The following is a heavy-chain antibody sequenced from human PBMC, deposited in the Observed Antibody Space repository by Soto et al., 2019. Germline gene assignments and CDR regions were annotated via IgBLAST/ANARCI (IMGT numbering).Heavy chain of an antibody. Sequence: ASVKVSCKASGYTFTSYGISWVRQAPGQGLEWMGWISAYNGNTNYAQKLQGRVTMTTDTSTSTAYMELRSLRSDDTAVYYCAINYYDSSGYYDRYYYYYYGMDVWGQGTTVTVSS. CDR2: ISAYNGNT. CDR1: GYTFTSYG. V-gene: IGHV1-18*01. J-gene: IGHJ6*02. CDR3: AINYYDSSGYYDRYYYYYYGMDV. D-gene: IGHD3-22*01.